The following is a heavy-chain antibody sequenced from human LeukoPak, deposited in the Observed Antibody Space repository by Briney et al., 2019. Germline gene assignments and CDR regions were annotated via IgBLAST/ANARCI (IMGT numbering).Heavy chain of an antibody. CDR1: GYTFTGYY. J-gene: IGHJ6*02. V-gene: IGHV1-2*02. D-gene: IGHD3-10*01. CDR3: ARVRGASSYYYYGMDV. Sequence: GASVKVSCEASGYTFTGYYMHWVRQAPGQGLEWMGWINPNSGGTNYAQKFQGRVTMTRDTSISTAYMELSRLRSDDTAVYYCARVRGASSYYYYGMDVWGQGTTVTVSS. CDR2: INPNSGGT.